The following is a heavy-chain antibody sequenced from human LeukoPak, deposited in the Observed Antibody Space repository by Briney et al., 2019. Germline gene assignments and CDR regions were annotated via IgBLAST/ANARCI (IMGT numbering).Heavy chain of an antibody. CDR3: ARGVPLTPWQITTVNWFDP. D-gene: IGHD3-16*01. CDR1: GGSISSGDYY. CDR2: IYYSGST. J-gene: IGHJ5*02. V-gene: IGHV4-30-4*01. Sequence: PSETLSLTCTVSGGSISSGDYYWSWIRQPPGKGLEWIGYIYYSGSTYYNPSLKSRVTISVDRSKNQFSLKLSSVTAADTAVYYCARGVPLTPWQITTVNWFDPWGQGTLVTVSS.